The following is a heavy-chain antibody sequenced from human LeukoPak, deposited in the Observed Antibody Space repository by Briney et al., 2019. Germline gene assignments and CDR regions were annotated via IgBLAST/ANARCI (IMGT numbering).Heavy chain of an antibody. CDR1: GGSFSGYY. CDR2: INHSGST. V-gene: IGHV4-34*01. Sequence: SKTLSLTCAVYGGSFSGYYWSWIRQPPGKGLEWIGEINHSGSTDYNPSLKSRVTISVDTSKNQFSLKLSSVTAADTALYYCARGRYSYGTFDYWGQGTLVTVSS. CDR3: ARGRYSYGTFDY. J-gene: IGHJ4*02. D-gene: IGHD5-18*01.